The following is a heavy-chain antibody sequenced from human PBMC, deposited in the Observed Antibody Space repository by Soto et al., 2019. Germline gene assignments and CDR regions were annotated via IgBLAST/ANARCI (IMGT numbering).Heavy chain of an antibody. CDR3: ARGGAVAGQRGDNYYYGMDV. D-gene: IGHD6-19*01. V-gene: IGHV1-69*06. Sequence: QVQLVQSGAEVKKPGSSVKVSCKASGGTFSSYAISWVRQAPGQGLEWMGGIIPIFGTANYAQKFQGRVTITAVKSTSTAYMELSSLRSEDTAVYYCARGGAVAGQRGDNYYYGMDVWGQGTTVTVSS. CDR1: GGTFSSYA. CDR2: IIPIFGTA. J-gene: IGHJ6*02.